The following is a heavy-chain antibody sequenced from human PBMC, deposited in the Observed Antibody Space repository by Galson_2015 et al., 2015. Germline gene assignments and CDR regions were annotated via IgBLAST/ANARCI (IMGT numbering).Heavy chain of an antibody. CDR1: GYTFTSYA. CDR2: INAGNGNT. Sequence: SVKVSCKASGYTFTSYAMHWVRQAPGQRLEWMGWINAGNGNTKYSQKFQGRVTITRDTSASTAYMELSSLRSEDTAVYYCARIQYDTGYYYYYGMDVWGQGTTVTVSS. D-gene: IGHD3-22*01. V-gene: IGHV1-3*01. J-gene: IGHJ6*02. CDR3: ARIQYDTGYYYYYGMDV.